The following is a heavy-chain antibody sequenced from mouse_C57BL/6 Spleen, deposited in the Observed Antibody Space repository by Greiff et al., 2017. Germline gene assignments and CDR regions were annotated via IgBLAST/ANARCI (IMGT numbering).Heavy chain of an antibody. CDR3: TRVGEAWFAY. CDR1: GFTFSSYA. D-gene: IGHD3-1*01. Sequence: EVKLMESGEGLVKPGGSLKLSCAASGFTFSSYAMSWVRQTPEKRLEWVAYISSGGDYIYYADTVKGRFTISRDNARNTLYLQMSSLKSEDTAMYYCTRVGEAWFAYWGQGTLVTVSA. CDR2: ISSGGDYI. J-gene: IGHJ3*01. V-gene: IGHV5-9-1*02.